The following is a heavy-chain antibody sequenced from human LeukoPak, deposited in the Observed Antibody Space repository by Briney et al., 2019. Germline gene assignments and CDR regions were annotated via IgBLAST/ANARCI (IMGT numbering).Heavy chain of an antibody. V-gene: IGHV1-46*01. CDR1: GYTFTSYS. J-gene: IGHJ5*02. D-gene: IGHD3-22*01. Sequence: ATVNVSSKPSGYTFTSYSIDAVRQAPQRGRWWMGIINLSGGSTSDAQKFQGRVTMTRDTSTSTVYMELSSLRSEDTAVYYCARDPSYGSSGLPKNWFDPWGQGTLVTVSS. CDR2: INLSGGST. CDR3: ARDPSYGSSGLPKNWFDP.